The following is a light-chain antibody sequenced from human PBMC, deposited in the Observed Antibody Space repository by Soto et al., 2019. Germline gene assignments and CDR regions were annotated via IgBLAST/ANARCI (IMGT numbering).Light chain of an antibody. CDR3: QQYNKWPLT. CDR1: QSVSSN. J-gene: IGKJ1*01. V-gene: IGKV3-15*01. CDR2: AVS. Sequence: EIMMTQSPGTLSASPGERATLSCRASQSVSSNLAWYQQKPGQAPRLLIYAVSTRATGIPARFSGRGSGTEFTLTISSLQSEDFAVYYCQQYNKWPLTFGQEPKVEIK.